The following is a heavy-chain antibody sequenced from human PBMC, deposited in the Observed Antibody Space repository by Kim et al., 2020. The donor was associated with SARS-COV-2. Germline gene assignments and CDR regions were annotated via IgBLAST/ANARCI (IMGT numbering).Heavy chain of an antibody. D-gene: IGHD2-8*02. J-gene: IGHJ1*01. CDR2: IYKGGGT. Sequence: SETLSLTCTVSGGSVSTYYWSWIRQPAGRGLEWIGRIYKGGGTNINPSLMSRVTMSVDMSTNQFNLNLRSVTAADTAVYYCARVEGTLVPSVWGQGTLVIVSS. V-gene: IGHV4-4*07. CDR1: GGSVSTYY. CDR3: ARVEGTLVPSV.